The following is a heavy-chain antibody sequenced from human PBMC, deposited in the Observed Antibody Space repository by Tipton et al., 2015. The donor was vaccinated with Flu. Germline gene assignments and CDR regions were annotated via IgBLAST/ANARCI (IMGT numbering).Heavy chain of an antibody. V-gene: IGHV4-34*01. D-gene: IGHD4-17*01. Sequence: TPSLTCAVYGGSFSGYYRSWIRQPPGKGLEWIGEINHSGSTNYNPSLKSRVTISVDTSKNQFSLKLSSVTAADTAVYYCARHSTGRVLDYWGQGTLVTVSS. CDR2: INHSGST. J-gene: IGHJ4*02. CDR1: GGSFSGYY. CDR3: ARHSTGRVLDY.